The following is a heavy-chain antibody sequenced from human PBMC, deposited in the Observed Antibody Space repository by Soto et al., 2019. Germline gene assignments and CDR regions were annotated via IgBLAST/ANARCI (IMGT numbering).Heavy chain of an antibody. V-gene: IGHV2-26*01. Sequence: QVTLKESGPVLVKPTETLTLTCTVSGFSLSNTGMGVSWIRPPPGKALEWRAHIFSNDEKSYSTSLKSRITISKDTSNSQVVLSMTNMDPVDTATYYCTRIEKGSATYTWGQGTLVTVSS. CDR3: TRIEKGSATYT. J-gene: IGHJ5*02. CDR1: GFSLSNTGMG. D-gene: IGHD3-10*01. CDR2: IFSNDEK.